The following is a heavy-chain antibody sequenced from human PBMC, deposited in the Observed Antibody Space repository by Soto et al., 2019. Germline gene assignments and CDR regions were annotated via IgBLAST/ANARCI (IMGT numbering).Heavy chain of an antibody. CDR2: IYYSGST. D-gene: IGHD2-2*01. V-gene: IGHV4-31*03. CDR1: GGSISSGGYY. CDR3: ARNSLSDIVVVPAAMAPFNWFDP. Sequence: SETLSLTCTVSGGSISSGGYYWSWIRQHPGKGLEWIGYIYYSGSTYYNPSLKSRVTISVDTSKNQFSLRLCSVTAADTAVYYCARNSLSDIVVVPAAMAPFNWFDPWGQGTLVTVSS. J-gene: IGHJ5*02.